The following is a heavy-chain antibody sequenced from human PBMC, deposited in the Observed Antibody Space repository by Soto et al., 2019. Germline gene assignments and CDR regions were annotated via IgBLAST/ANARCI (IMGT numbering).Heavy chain of an antibody. CDR2: IGTNGADK. CDR1: GFTFSTYA. Sequence: EEELLESGGGLVQPGESLRLSCAGSGFTFSTYAMSWVRRAPGKGLEWVSTIGTNGADKQYADFVKGRFTVSRDRSDGTLSLQMNSLRAEDTAVYYCAADYLRHNSLNGYYYSYGMDVWGQGTTVTVSS. D-gene: IGHD4-17*01. CDR3: AADYLRHNSLNGYYYSYGMDV. V-gene: IGHV3-23*01. J-gene: IGHJ6*02.